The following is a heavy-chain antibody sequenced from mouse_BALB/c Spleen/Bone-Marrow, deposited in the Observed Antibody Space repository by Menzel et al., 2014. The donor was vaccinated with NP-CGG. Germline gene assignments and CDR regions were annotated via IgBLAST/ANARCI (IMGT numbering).Heavy chain of an antibody. CDR2: IWGGGDT. J-gene: IGHJ4*01. CDR3: ARFITTGTMDY. Sequence: VQRVESGPGLVAPSQSLSITCTVSGFSLSRYSIHWVRQPPGEGLEWLGVIWGGGDTDYNSALKSRLSISKDNSKSQVFLKMNSLQTDDTAMYYCARFITTGTMDYWGQGTSVTVSS. D-gene: IGHD1-1*01. V-gene: IGHV2-6-4*01. CDR1: GFSLSRYS.